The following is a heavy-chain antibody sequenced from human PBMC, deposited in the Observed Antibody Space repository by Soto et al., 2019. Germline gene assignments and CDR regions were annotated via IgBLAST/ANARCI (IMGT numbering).Heavy chain of an antibody. CDR1: GGSVSSGGYY. J-gene: IGHJ5*02. CDR2: IYYSGST. Sequence: SETLSLTCTVSGGSVSSGGYYWSWIRQHPGKGLEWIGHIYYSGSTYYNPSLKSRVTISVDTSKNQFSLKLSSLTVADTAVYYGARGAYSGYTWLDPWGKETLVTVPS. D-gene: IGHD5-12*01. V-gene: IGHV4-31*03. CDR3: ARGAYSGYTWLDP.